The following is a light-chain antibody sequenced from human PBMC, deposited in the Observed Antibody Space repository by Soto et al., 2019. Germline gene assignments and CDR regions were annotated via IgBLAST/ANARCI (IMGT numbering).Light chain of an antibody. Sequence: EIVLTHSPATVSLSPGERATLSCRASQSVSTFLAWYQQKPGQAPRLLIYDASNRATGIPARFSGSGSGTDLILTISSLEPEDFAVYYCQQRSNWPLTFGGGTKVEIK. CDR3: QQRSNWPLT. J-gene: IGKJ4*01. V-gene: IGKV3-11*01. CDR2: DAS. CDR1: QSVSTF.